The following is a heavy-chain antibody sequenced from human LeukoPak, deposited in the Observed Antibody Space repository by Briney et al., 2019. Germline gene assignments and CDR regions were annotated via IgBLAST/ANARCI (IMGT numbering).Heavy chain of an antibody. D-gene: IGHD5-24*01. CDR3: ARDSRDGYNWDYYYMDV. Sequence: SVKVSCKASGYTFTDYYMHWVRQAPGQGLEWMGGIIPIFGTANYAQKFQGRVTITADESTSTAYMELSSLRSEDTAVYYCARDSRDGYNWDYYYMDVWGKGTTVTISS. J-gene: IGHJ6*03. CDR1: GYTFTDYY. CDR2: IIPIFGTA. V-gene: IGHV1-69*13.